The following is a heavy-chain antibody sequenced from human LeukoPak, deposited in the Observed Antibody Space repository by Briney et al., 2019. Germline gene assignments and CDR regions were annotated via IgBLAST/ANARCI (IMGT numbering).Heavy chain of an antibody. J-gene: IGHJ4*02. D-gene: IGHD3-22*01. CDR1: GGSISSSSYY. V-gene: IGHV4-39*01. CDR3: FYYYDSSGYYPGYFDY. CDR2: IYYSGST. Sequence: SETLSLTCTVSGGSISSSSYYWGWIRQPPGKGLEWIGSIYYSGSTYYNPSLKSRVTISVDTSKNQFSLKLSSVTAADTAVYYPFYYYDSSGYYPGYFDYWGQGTLVTASS.